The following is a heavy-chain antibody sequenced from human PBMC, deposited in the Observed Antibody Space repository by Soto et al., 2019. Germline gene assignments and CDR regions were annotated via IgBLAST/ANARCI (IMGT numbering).Heavy chain of an antibody. V-gene: IGHV4-59*08. D-gene: IGHD3-9*01. CDR2: IYYSGST. J-gene: IGHJ5*02. CDR1: GGSISSYY. Sequence: SETLSLTYTVSGGSISSYYWSWIRQPPGKGLEWIGYIYYSGSTNYNPSLKSRVTISVDTSKNQFSLKLSSVTAADTAVYYCARQTSYYDILTGYYRPDWFDPWGQGTLVTVSS. CDR3: ARQTSYYDILTGYYRPDWFDP.